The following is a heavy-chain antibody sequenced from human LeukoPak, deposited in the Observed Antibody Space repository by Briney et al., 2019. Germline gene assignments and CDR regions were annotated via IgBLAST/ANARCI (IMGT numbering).Heavy chain of an antibody. V-gene: IGHV3-23*01. CDR2: ISGSGGST. CDR1: GFTFSSYA. J-gene: IGHJ4*02. CDR3: ARDQSIAGPTTADY. D-gene: IGHD1-26*01. Sequence: GGSLRLSCAASGFTFSSYAMSWVRQAPGKGLEWVSAISGSGGSTYYADSVKGRFTISRDNAKNTLYLQMNSLRAEDTAVYYCARDQSIAGPTTADYWGQGTLVTVSS.